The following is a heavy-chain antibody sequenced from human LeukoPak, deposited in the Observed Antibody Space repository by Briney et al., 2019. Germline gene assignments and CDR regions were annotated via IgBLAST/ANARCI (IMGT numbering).Heavy chain of an antibody. Sequence: PGGSLRLSCAASGFTFSSFSMNWIRQAPGKGLEWVSFITGSSSTIYYADSVKGRFTISRDNAKNSLYLQMNSLSAEDTAVYYCASCSSTNCYWGQGTLVTVSS. CDR1: GFTFSSFS. CDR3: ASCSSTNCY. J-gene: IGHJ4*02. CDR2: ITGSSSTI. D-gene: IGHD2-2*01. V-gene: IGHV3-48*01.